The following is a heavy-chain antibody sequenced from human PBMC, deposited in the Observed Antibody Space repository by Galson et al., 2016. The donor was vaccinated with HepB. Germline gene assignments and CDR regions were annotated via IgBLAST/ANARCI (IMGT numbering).Heavy chain of an antibody. Sequence: SLRLSCAASGFTFSSYSMNWVRQAPGKGLEWVSSIRCSSSAKYYADSVKGRFTISRDNSKNTLYLQMNSLRAEDTAVYYCAREPASGTGNGFDPWGQGTLVTVSS. D-gene: IGHD5-12*01. V-gene: IGHV3-21*01. CDR1: GFTFSSYS. CDR3: AREPASGTGNGFDP. J-gene: IGHJ5*02. CDR2: IRCSSSAK.